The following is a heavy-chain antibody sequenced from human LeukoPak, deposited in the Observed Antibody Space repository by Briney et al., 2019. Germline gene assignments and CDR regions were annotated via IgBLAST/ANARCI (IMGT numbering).Heavy chain of an antibody. CDR1: GVSFSGYY. D-gene: IGHD3-10*01. CDR3: ARFTMVRGVNVRWFDP. Sequence: SETLSLTCAVYGVSFSGYYWSWIRQPPGKGLEWIGEINHSGSTNYNPSLKSRVTISVDTSKNQFSLKLSSVTAADTAVYYCARFTMVRGVNVRWFDPWGQGTLVTVSS. CDR2: INHSGST. V-gene: IGHV4-34*01. J-gene: IGHJ5*02.